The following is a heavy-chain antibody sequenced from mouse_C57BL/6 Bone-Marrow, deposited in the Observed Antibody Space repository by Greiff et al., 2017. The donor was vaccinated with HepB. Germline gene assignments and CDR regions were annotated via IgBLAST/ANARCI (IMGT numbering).Heavy chain of an antibody. CDR1: GFSLTSYG. Sequence: QVQLQQSGPGLVQPSQSLSITCTVSGFSLTSYGVHWVRQSPGKGLEWLGVIWSGGSTDYNAAFISRLSISKDNSKSRVFFKMNSLQADDTAIYYCARNFTTPPHFDVWGTGTTVTVSS. CDR2: IWSGGST. J-gene: IGHJ1*03. D-gene: IGHD1-1*01. CDR3: ARNFTTPPHFDV. V-gene: IGHV2-2*01.